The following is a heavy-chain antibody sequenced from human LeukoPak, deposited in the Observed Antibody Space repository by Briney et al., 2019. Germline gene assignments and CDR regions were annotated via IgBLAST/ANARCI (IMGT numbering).Heavy chain of an antibody. CDR3: AKEPLPAYCGGDCYSAFDY. Sequence: PGGSLRLSCAASGFTFSSYAMSWVRQAPGKGLEWASAISGSGGSTYYADSVKGRFTISRDNSKNTLYLQMNSLRAEDTAVYYCAKEPLPAYCGGDCYSAFDYWGQGTLVTVSS. V-gene: IGHV3-23*01. CDR1: GFTFSSYA. CDR2: ISGSGGST. D-gene: IGHD2-21*02. J-gene: IGHJ4*02.